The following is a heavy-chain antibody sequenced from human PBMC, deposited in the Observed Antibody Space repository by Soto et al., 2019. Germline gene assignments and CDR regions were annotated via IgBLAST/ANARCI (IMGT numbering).Heavy chain of an antibody. Sequence: SPTLSLTCAISGDSVSSNSAAWNWIRQSPSRGLEWLGRTYYRSKWYNDYAVSVKSRITINPDTSKNQFSLQLNSVTPEDTAVYYCARGFYSSGWYSAYYYYGMDVWGQGTTVTVSS. D-gene: IGHD6-19*01. J-gene: IGHJ6*02. CDR1: GDSVSSNSAA. V-gene: IGHV6-1*01. CDR2: TYYRSKWYN. CDR3: ARGFYSSGWYSAYYYYGMDV.